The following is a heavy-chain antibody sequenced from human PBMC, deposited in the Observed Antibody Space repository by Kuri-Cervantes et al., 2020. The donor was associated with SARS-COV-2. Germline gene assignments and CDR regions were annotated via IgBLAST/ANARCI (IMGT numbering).Heavy chain of an antibody. CDR1: GFPFSEYA. D-gene: IGHD2-2*01. J-gene: IGHJ3*02. CDR2: ISSDSSHT. Sequence: GESLKISCGVSGFPFSEYAMTWVRQAPGKGLEWVSYISSDSSHTNNAESVKGRFTISRDNAKNSLYLQMNSLRAEDTAVYYCARLVFVDAFDIWGQGTMVTVSS. V-gene: IGHV3-11*06. CDR3: ARLVFVDAFDI.